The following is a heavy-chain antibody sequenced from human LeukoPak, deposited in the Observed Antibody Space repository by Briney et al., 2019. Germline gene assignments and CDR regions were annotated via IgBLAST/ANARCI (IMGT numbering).Heavy chain of an antibody. CDR2: IKQDGSEK. V-gene: IGHV3-7*01. CDR3: AKDAEKD. CDR1: GFSFSSYW. J-gene: IGHJ4*02. Sequence: GGSMRLACAGSGFSFSSYWMSWDRQAPGKWLEWVANIKQDGSEKHYGDSAKGRFTISRDNAKNSLYLQMNSLRTEDTAVYYCAKDAEKDWGQGTVDTVCS.